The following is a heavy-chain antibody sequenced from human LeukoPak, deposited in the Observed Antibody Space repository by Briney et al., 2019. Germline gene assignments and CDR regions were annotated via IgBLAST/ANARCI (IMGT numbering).Heavy chain of an antibody. CDR1: GFTFSSYD. D-gene: IGHD6-19*01. CDR2: IRPSGANT. Sequence: GGSLRLSCAASGFTFSSYDMTWVRQTPGRGVEWGSSIRPSGANTYYGDSVKGRFTISRDNSKNTVYLQMNNMRVDDTAVYYCARVAGWHWFAPWGQGTLVTVSS. CDR3: ARVAGWHWFAP. J-gene: IGHJ5*02. V-gene: IGHV3-23*01.